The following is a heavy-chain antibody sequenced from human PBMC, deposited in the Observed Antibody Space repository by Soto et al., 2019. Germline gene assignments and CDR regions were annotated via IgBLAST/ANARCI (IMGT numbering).Heavy chain of an antibody. Sequence: SETLSLTCTVSGGSISSYYWSWIRQPPGKGLEWIGYVFYSGSTNYNPSLKSRVTISVDTSKNQFSLKLSSVSAADTAVYYCARNSGSYYTELGYWGQGTLVTVSS. CDR2: VFYSGST. J-gene: IGHJ4*02. CDR3: ARNSGSYYTELGY. V-gene: IGHV4-59*08. D-gene: IGHD3-10*01. CDR1: GGSISSYY.